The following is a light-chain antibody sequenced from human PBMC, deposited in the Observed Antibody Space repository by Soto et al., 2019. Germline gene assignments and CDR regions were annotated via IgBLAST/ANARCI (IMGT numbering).Light chain of an antibody. V-gene: IGLV2-23*01. CDR2: EGS. J-gene: IGLJ1*01. CDR1: SSDVGSYNL. CDR3: CSYAGSSTHYV. Sequence: QSALPQPASVSGSPGQSITISCTGTSSDVGSYNLVSWYQQHPGKAPKLMIYEGSKRPSGVSNRFSGSKSGNTASLTISGLQAEDEADYYCCSYAGSSTHYVFGTGTKVTVL.